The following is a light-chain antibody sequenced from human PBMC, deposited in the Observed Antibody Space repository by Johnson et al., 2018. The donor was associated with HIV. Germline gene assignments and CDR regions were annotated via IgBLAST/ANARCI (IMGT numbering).Light chain of an antibody. CDR2: ENN. CDR1: SSNIGNNY. J-gene: IGLJ1*01. Sequence: QSVLTQPPSVSAAPGQKVTISCSGSSSNIGNNYVSWYQQLPGTAPKLLIYENNKRPSGIPDRFSGSKSGTSATLGINGLQTGDEADYYCGTWDSRLGAGRGVFGTGTKVTVL. CDR3: GTWDSRLGAGRGV. V-gene: IGLV1-51*02.